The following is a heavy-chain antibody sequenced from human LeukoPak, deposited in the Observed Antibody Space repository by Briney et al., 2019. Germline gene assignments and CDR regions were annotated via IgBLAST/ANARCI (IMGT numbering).Heavy chain of an antibody. CDR2: ISSSSSYI. J-gene: IGHJ4*02. V-gene: IGHV3-21*01. Sequence: GGSLRLSCTVSGFTVSSNSMSWVRQAPGKGLEWVSSISSSSSYIYYADSVKGRFTISRDNAKNSLYLQMNSLRAEDTAVYYCARVVTYYYGSGSYDEDYWGQGTLVTVSS. CDR1: GFTVSSNS. D-gene: IGHD3-10*01. CDR3: ARVVTYYYGSGSYDEDY.